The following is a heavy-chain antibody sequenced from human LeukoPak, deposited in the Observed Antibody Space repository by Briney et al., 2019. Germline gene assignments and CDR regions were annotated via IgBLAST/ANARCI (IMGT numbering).Heavy chain of an antibody. J-gene: IGHJ6*03. CDR3: ARGTYGYYMDV. CDR1: NYSISNSLY. D-gene: IGHD4-17*01. Sequence: SETLSLTCSGSNYSISNSLYWGWPRQPPGKGLEWIGSIYRSGSTFYNPSLKSRVTISLDTSKNQFSLKLSSVTAADTAVYFCARGTYGYYMDVWGKGTTVTVSS. CDR2: IYRSGST. V-gene: IGHV4-38-2*02.